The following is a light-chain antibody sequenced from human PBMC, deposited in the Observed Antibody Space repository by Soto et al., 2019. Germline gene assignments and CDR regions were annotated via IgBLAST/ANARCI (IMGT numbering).Light chain of an antibody. CDR2: EVS. J-gene: IGLJ1*01. CDR1: SSDVGSNNR. CDR3: TSYTSSTTPCV. Sequence: QSALTQPPSVSGSLGQSVTISCTGTSSDVGSNNRVSWYQQPPGTAPKLMIYEVSNRPSGVPDRFSGSKSGNTASLTISGLRAEDEADYYCTSYTSSTTPCVFGTGTKVTVL. V-gene: IGLV2-18*02.